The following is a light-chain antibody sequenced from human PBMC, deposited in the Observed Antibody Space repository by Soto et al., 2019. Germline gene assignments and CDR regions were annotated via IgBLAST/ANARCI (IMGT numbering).Light chain of an antibody. CDR3: CSSGGRNGFVV. CDR1: SGDVGGYTY. Sequence: QSVLTQPPSASESPGQSVTISCTGVSGDVGGYTYVSWYQHSPGKAPKLLIYEVSKRPQGVPDRFTGSKSGNTATLTVSELQPDDEADYYCCSSGGRNGFVVFGGGTKLTVL. J-gene: IGLJ2*01. V-gene: IGLV2-8*01. CDR2: EVS.